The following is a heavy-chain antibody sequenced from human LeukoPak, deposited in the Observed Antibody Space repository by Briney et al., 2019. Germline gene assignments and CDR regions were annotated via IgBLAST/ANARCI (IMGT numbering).Heavy chain of an antibody. J-gene: IGHJ4*02. CDR1: GFTFSNHA. D-gene: IGHD4-17*01. Sequence: GGSLRLSCAASGFTFSNHAMTWVRQAPGKGLEWVSTINISGGSTFYADSVKGRFTISRDNSKNTLSLQMNSLRAEDTAIYYCAKGESKDYLDYFDYLNYFDHWGQGALVTVSS. CDR2: INISGGST. CDR3: AKGESKDYLDYFDYLNYFDH. V-gene: IGHV3-23*01.